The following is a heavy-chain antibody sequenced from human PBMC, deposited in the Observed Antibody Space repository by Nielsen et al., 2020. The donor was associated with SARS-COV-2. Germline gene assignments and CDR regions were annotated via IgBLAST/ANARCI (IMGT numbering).Heavy chain of an antibody. Sequence: SQTLSLTCAVYGGSFSGYYWSWIRPPPGKGLEWIGEINHSGSTNYNPSLKSRVTISVDTSKNQFSLKLSSVTAADTAVYYCARDFDGSGLVDYWGQGTLVTVSS. V-gene: IGHV4-34*01. CDR3: ARDFDGSGLVDY. CDR1: GGSFSGYY. D-gene: IGHD3-10*01. CDR2: INHSGST. J-gene: IGHJ4*02.